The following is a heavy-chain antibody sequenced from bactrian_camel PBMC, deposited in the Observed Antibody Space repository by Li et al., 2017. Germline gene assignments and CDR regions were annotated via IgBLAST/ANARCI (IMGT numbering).Heavy chain of an antibody. J-gene: IGHJ4*01. Sequence: HVQLVESGGDSVQAGGSLRLSCEASGSTYSTYRSYCMAWFRQAPGKEREGVAHLDKNGGSTYADSVKGRFTISKIVANNTLYLQMDSLKPEDTAMYFCATDMDPDHLAGSPCSDEYPYNYYGQGTQVTVS. V-gene: IGHV3S57*01. D-gene: IGHD1*01. CDR3: ATDMDPDHLAGSPCSDEYPYNY. CDR1: GSTYSTYRSYC. CDR2: LDKNGGS.